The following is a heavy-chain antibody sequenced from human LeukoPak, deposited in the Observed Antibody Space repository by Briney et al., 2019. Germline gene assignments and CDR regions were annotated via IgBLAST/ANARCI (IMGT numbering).Heavy chain of an antibody. CDR1: GYTFTSYA. D-gene: IGHD3-16*01. Sequence: VASVKVSCKASGYTFTSYAIHWARQAPGQRVEWMGWINSGSGYTNHSQEFQGRVTITRDTSASTAYMELSSLKSEDMAVYYCARGGVRGGFDYWGLGTLVTVSS. CDR2: INSGSGYT. V-gene: IGHV1-3*03. CDR3: ARGGVRGGFDY. J-gene: IGHJ4*02.